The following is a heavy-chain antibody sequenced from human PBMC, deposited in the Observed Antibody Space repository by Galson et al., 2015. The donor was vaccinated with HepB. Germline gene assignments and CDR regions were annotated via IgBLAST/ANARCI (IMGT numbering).Heavy chain of an antibody. CDR2: IKRKIDGGTT. CDR1: GFTLSNAW. D-gene: IGHD2-21*01. CDR3: TTTLVVIYYFGMDV. J-gene: IGHJ6*02. Sequence: SLRLSCAVSGFTLSNAWVSWVRQAPGRGLEWLGRIKRKIDGGTTDYSAPVKGRFTISRDESKNMLYLQMNSLKTEDTGVYYCTTTLVVIYYFGMDVWGQGTTVTVSS. V-gene: IGHV3-15*01.